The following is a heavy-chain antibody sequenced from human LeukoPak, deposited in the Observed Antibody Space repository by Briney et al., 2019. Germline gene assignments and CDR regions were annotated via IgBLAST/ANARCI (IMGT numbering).Heavy chain of an antibody. J-gene: IGHJ5*02. D-gene: IGHD3-16*01. CDR2: TRSKASGGAT. CDR3: TSWYYDYVWGSYR. Sequence: PGGSLRLSCAASGFSVSSSYVSWVRQAPGKGLEWVGFTRSKASGGATEYAASVKGRFTISRDDSKSIAYLQMNSLKTEDTAVYYCTSWYYDYVWGSYRWGQGTLVTVSS. V-gene: IGHV3-49*04. CDR1: GFSVSSSY.